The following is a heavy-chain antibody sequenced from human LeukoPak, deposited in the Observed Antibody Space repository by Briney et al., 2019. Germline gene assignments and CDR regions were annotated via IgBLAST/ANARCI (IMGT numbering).Heavy chain of an antibody. CDR3: ATASNYDFWRSGYYMDV. J-gene: IGHJ6*03. V-gene: IGHV1-2*02. CDR2: INPNSGGT. D-gene: IGHD3-3*01. Sequence: ASVKVSCKASGYTFTGYYMRWVRQAPGQGLEWMGWINPNSGGTNYAQKFQGRVTMTRDTSISTAYMELSRLRSDDTAVYYCATASNYDFWRSGYYMDVWGKGTTVTVSS. CDR1: GYTFTGYY.